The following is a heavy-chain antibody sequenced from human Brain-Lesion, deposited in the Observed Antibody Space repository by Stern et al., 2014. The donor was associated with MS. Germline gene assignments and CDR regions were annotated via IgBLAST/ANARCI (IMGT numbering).Heavy chain of an antibody. CDR1: GGSISSGGYY. CDR2: IFNSGRT. D-gene: IGHD2-2*01. CDR3: ARGRVVPGFQYYATDV. V-gene: IGHV4-61*02. Sequence: QMQLVQSGPGLVKPSQTLSLSCTVSGGSISSGGYYWSWIRQPAGKGLEWIGRIFNSGRTSYNPSPKSRVTIPIDTSKNQFSLRLNSMTAADTAVYYCARGRVVPGFQYYATDVWGQGTTVIVSS. J-gene: IGHJ6*02.